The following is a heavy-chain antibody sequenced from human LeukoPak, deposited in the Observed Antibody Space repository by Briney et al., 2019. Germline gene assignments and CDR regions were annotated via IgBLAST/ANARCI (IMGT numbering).Heavy chain of an antibody. CDR2: IYHSGST. J-gene: IGHJ5*02. CDR3: ARDMVRGVIGWFDP. CDR1: GVSISSSNW. V-gene: IGHV4-4*02. Sequence: SGTLSLTCAVSGVSISSSNWWSWVRQAPGKGLEWIGEIYHSGSTNYNPSLKSRVIISVDKSKNQSSLNLSSVTAADTAVYYCARDMVRGVIGWFDPWGQGTLVTVSS. D-gene: IGHD3-10*01.